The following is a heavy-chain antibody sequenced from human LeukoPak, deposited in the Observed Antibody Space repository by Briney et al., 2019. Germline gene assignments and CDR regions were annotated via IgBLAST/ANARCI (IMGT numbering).Heavy chain of an antibody. CDR1: GGSISSYY. Sequence: SETLSLTCTVPGGSISSYYWSWIRQPPGKGLEWIGYIYYSGSTNYNPSLKSRVTISVDTSKNQFSLKLSSVTAADTAVYYCARRSPQQLGWPFDYWGQGTLVTVSS. D-gene: IGHD6-13*01. J-gene: IGHJ4*02. V-gene: IGHV4-59*08. CDR3: ARRSPQQLGWPFDY. CDR2: IYYSGST.